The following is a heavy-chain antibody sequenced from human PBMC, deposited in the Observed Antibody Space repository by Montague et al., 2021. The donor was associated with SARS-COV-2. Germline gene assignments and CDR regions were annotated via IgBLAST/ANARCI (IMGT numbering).Heavy chain of an antibody. CDR2: IYYSGST. Sequence: SETLSLTCTVSGGSISSYYWSWIRQPPGEGLVWIGYIYYSGSTNSNPSLTSRVTISVDTSKNQFSLKLSSVTAAGTAVYYCARLEAGDCSGGSCYSSWFDPWGQGTLVTVSS. CDR1: GGSISSYY. CDR3: ARLEAGDCSGGSCYSSWFDP. D-gene: IGHD2-15*01. J-gene: IGHJ5*02. V-gene: IGHV4-59*08.